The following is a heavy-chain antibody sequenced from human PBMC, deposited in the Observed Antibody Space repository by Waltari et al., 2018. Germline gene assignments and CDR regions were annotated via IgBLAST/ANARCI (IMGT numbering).Heavy chain of an antibody. CDR2: IYYSGST. Sequence: IRQPPGKGLEWIGYIYYSGSTNYNPSLKSRVTISVDTSKNQFSLKLSSVTAADTAVYYCARDRDRGTGPFDYWGQGTLVTVSS. D-gene: IGHD3-10*01. V-gene: IGHV4-59*01. J-gene: IGHJ4*02. CDR3: ARDRDRGTGPFDY.